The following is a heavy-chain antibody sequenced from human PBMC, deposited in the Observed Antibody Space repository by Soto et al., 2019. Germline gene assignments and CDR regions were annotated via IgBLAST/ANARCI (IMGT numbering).Heavy chain of an antibody. CDR3: VRVISTYESFDF. CDR1: GFTFSSYS. CDR2: ISSSSSYI. V-gene: IGHV3-21*01. J-gene: IGHJ4*02. Sequence: GGSLRLSCAASGFTFSSYSMNWVRQAPGKGLEWVSSISSSSSYIYYAGSVKGRFTISRDNAKNSLYLQMNSLSAEDTAVYYCVRVISTYESFDFWGQGTLVTVSS. D-gene: IGHD2-2*01.